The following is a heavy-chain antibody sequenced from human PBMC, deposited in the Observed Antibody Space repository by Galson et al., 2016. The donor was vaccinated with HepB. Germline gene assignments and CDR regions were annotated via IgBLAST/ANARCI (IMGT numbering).Heavy chain of an antibody. CDR1: GFTFSSYG. D-gene: IGHD3-10*01. CDR2: ISFDGHNE. CDR3: VKKYGSGIFDY. J-gene: IGHJ4*02. V-gene: IGHV3-30*18. Sequence: SLRLSCAASGFTFSSYGMHWVRQAPGKGLEWVAVISFDGHNEKYADSVKGRVAISRDNSKNTVYLQMNSLRAEDTAVYYCVKKYGSGIFDYWGQGTLVTVSS.